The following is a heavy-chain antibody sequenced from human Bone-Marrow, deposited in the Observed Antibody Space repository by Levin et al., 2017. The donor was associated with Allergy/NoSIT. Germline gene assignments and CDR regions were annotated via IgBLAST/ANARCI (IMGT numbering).Heavy chain of an antibody. CDR1: GFTFTTYA. Sequence: GESLKISCATSGFTFTTYAIHWVRQAPGKGLEWVAVIWYDGSNEYYADSVRGRFPISRDNSKNTLYLQMNSLRAEDTAVYYCARDSVQVVEPAPDDNNQPSLLMDVWGQGTTVIVSS. CDR3: ARDSVQVVEPAPDDNNQPSLLMDV. CDR2: IWYDGSNE. D-gene: IGHD3-22*01. J-gene: IGHJ6*02. V-gene: IGHV3-33*01.